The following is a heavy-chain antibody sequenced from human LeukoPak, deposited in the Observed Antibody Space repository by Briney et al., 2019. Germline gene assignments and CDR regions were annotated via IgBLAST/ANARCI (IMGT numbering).Heavy chain of an antibody. CDR3: ARLLPGPYGMDV. V-gene: IGHV4-59*08. J-gene: IGHJ6*02. CDR2: IYYSGST. CDR1: GGSISSYY. Sequence: SKTLSLTCTVSGGSISSYYWSWIRQPPGKGLEWIGYIYYSGSTNYNPSLKSRVTISVDTSKNQFSLKLSSVTAADTAVYYCARLLPGPYGMDVWGQGTTVTVSS.